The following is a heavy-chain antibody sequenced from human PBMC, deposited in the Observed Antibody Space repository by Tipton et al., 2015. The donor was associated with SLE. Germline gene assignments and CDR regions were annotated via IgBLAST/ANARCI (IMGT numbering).Heavy chain of an antibody. D-gene: IGHD6-19*01. Sequence: RSLRLSCAASGFTFSSYAMHWVRQAPGKGLEWVAVISYDGSNKYYADSVKGRFTISRDNSKNTLYLQMNSLRAEDTAVYYCARDSSGRSPPVDVWGKGTTVTVSS. CDR1: GFTFSSYA. J-gene: IGHJ6*04. V-gene: IGHV3-30-3*01. CDR3: ARDSSGRSPPVDV. CDR2: ISYDGSNK.